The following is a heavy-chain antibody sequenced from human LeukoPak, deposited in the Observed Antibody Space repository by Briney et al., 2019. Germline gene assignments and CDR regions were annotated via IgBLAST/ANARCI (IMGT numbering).Heavy chain of an antibody. V-gene: IGHV1-18*01. CDR1: GYTSTNYG. D-gene: IGHD6-13*01. CDR3: ARDGSRSWYGY. Sequence: ASLKVSCKASGYTSTNYGISWVRQAPGQGLERMGWISTYSGDTVSAQKHQGRVTLTTDTSTSTAYMELTSLTSDDTAVYYCARDGSRSWYGYWGQGILVTVSS. J-gene: IGHJ4*02. CDR2: ISTYSGDT.